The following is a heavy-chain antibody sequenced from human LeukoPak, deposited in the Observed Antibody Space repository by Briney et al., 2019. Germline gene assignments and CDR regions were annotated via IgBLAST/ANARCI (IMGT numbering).Heavy chain of an antibody. CDR2: ISHTEGS. CDR3: ARIRCGHSGSVCYNH. Sequence: SETLSLTCTVSGGSISSSSYYWGWIRQPPGKGLEWIGEISHTEGSRHNPSLESRVTMSVGTSENQLSLKLIFVTAADTAVYYCARIRCGHSGSVCYNHWGLGTLVTVSS. J-gene: IGHJ1*01. CDR1: GGSISSSSYY. D-gene: IGHD3-9*01. V-gene: IGHV4-39*01.